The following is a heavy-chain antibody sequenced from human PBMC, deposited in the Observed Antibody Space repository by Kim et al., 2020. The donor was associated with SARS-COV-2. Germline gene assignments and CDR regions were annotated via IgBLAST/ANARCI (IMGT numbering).Heavy chain of an antibody. CDR3: SGHGGYSV. V-gene: IGHV3-23*01. CDR1: GFTLTNHA. J-gene: IGHJ4*02. Sequence: GGSLRLSCAASGFTLTNHAMTWVRQAPGKGLEWVADIRGNDATYYADSAKGRFSISRDNSRNSVELQMNSLTADDTAVDYCSGHGGYSVWGQGALVTVCS. CDR2: IRGNDAT. D-gene: IGHD2-15*01.